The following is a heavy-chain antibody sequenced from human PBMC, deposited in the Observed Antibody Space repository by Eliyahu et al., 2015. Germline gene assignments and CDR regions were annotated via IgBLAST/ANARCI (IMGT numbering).Heavy chain of an antibody. CDR3: AKDMNQGYKAAAGYYYYYGMDV. CDR2: ISWDGGST. CDR1: GFTFDDYT. V-gene: IGHV3-43*01. D-gene: IGHD6-13*01. J-gene: IGHJ6*02. Sequence: EVQLVESGGVVVQPGGSLRLSCAASGFTFDDYTMHWVRQAPGKGLEWVSLISWDGGSTYYADSVKGRFTISRDNSKNSLYLQMNSLRTEDTALYYCAKDMNQGYKAAAGYYYYYGMDVWGQGTTVTVSS.